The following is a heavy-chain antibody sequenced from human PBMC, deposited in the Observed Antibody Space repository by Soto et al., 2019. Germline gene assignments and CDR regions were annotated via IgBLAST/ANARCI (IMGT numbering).Heavy chain of an antibody. CDR3: ARGSSSLISGAVFVAPLDY. CDR1: GYTFTNYF. D-gene: IGHD3-3*01. J-gene: IGHJ4*02. CDR2: MNPSSGST. Sequence: QVQLVQSGAEVKKPGASVKISCKASGYTFTNYFMHWVRQAPGQGLQWMAIMNPSSGSTSYAQKLLGRVIMTRDTSTSTVHMELSSLRSEDTAVYYCARGSSSLISGAVFVAPLDYWGQGTLVTVSS. V-gene: IGHV1-46*04.